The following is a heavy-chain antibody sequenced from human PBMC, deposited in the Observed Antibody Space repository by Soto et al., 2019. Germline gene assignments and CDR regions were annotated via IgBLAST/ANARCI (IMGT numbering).Heavy chain of an antibody. CDR2: IYYSGST. Sequence: QVQLQESGPGLVKPSETLSLTCTVSGGSVSSGSYYWSWIRQPPGKGLEWIGYIYYSGSTNDNPSLKSLVTEPVDTSKNQFSLKLSSVTAADTAVYYCASDSLYGDYYNNSFDYWGQGTLVTVSS. J-gene: IGHJ4*02. V-gene: IGHV4-61*01. CDR1: GGSVSSGSYY. CDR3: ASDSLYGDYYNNSFDY. D-gene: IGHD4-17*01.